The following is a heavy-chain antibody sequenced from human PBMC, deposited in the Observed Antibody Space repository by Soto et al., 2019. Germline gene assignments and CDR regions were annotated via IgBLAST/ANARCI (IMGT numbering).Heavy chain of an antibody. CDR3: ARDLPQHPELYNWNYGSYFDY. J-gene: IGHJ4*02. V-gene: IGHV1-3*01. Sequence: QVQLVQSGAEVKKPGASVKVSCKASGYTFTSYAMHWVRQAPGQRLEWMGWINAGNGNTEYSQKFQGRVTITRDTSASTAYMELSSLRSEDTAVYYCARDLPQHPELYNWNYGSYFDYWGQGTLVTVSS. CDR1: GYTFTSYA. CDR2: INAGNGNT. D-gene: IGHD1-7*01.